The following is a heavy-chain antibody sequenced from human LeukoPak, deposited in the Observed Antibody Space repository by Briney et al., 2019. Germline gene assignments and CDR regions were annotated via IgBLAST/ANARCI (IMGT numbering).Heavy chain of an antibody. Sequence: GGSLRLSCAASGFIFSSYSMSWIRQAPGKGLECVSNIVGSGSTTDYADSVKGRFTISRDNAKNSLYLQMNSLRAEDTAVYYCVRGNYGFDYWGQGTLVTVSS. CDR3: VRGNYGFDY. J-gene: IGHJ4*02. CDR2: IVGSGSTT. D-gene: IGHD4-11*01. V-gene: IGHV3-11*01. CDR1: GFIFSSYS.